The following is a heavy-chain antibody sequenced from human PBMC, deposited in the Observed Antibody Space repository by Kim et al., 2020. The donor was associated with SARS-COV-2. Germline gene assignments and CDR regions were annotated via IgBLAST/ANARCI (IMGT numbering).Heavy chain of an antibody. J-gene: IGHJ5*02. CDR3: AREGPITMVRGVTTNWFDP. V-gene: IGHV4-61*02. Sequence: SETLSLTCTVSGGSISSGSYYWSWIRQPAGKGLEWIGRIYTSGSTNYNPSLKSRVTISVDTSKNQFSLKLSSVTAADTAVYYCAREGPITMVRGVTTNWFDPWGQGTLVTVSS. CDR1: GGSISSGSYY. CDR2: IYTSGST. D-gene: IGHD3-10*01.